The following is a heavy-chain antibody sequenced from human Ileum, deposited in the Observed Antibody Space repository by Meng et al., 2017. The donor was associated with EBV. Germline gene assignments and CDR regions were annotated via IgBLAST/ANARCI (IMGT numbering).Heavy chain of an antibody. D-gene: IGHD6-19*01. CDR2: IYHSGST. V-gene: IGHV4-4*02. Sequence: QVTLPESGPGLVKPSGTLSLTCAVSGGSISSSNWWSWVRQPPGKGLEWIGEIYHSGSTNYNPSLKSRVTISVDKSKNQFSLKLSSVTAADTAVYYCASFPPPGKQWLVTDYWGQGTLVTVSS. CDR1: GGSISSSNW. J-gene: IGHJ4*02. CDR3: ASFPPPGKQWLVTDY.